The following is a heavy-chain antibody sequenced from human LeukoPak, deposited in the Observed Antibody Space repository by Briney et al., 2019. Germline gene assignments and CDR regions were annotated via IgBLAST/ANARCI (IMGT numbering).Heavy chain of an antibody. D-gene: IGHD5/OR15-5a*01. CDR2: ISSDGSST. V-gene: IGHV3-74*01. CDR3: VRQSTGLDY. Sequence: GGSLRLSCAASGLTFSNYYMHWVRQAPGKGPVWVSRISSDGSSTSYADSVKGRFTISRDNSKNTLYLQLDSLRSEDTAVYYCVRQSTGLDYWGQGTLVTVSS. CDR1: GLTFSNYY. J-gene: IGHJ4*02.